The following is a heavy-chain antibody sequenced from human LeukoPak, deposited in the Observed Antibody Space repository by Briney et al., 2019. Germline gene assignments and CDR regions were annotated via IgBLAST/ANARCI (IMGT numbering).Heavy chain of an antibody. J-gene: IGHJ2*01. V-gene: IGHV4-30-2*03. Sequence: PSQTLFLTCTVSGGSISSGDYYWSWIRQPPGKGLEWIGSIYYSGSTYYNPSLKSRVTISVDTSKNQFSLKLSSVTAADTAVYYCARESSGWYPYWYFDLWGRGTLVTVSS. CDR2: IYYSGST. D-gene: IGHD6-19*01. CDR3: ARESSGWYPYWYFDL. CDR1: GGSISSGDYY.